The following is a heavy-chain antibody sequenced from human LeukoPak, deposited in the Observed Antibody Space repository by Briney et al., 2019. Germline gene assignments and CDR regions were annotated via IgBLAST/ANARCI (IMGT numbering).Heavy chain of an antibody. D-gene: IGHD1-26*01. CDR1: GGSFSGHY. CDR3: ARTTAATGPIDI. Sequence: SETLSLTCAVYGGSFSGHYWSWIRQPPGKGPEWIGEINHSGRTNYNPSLQSRVTISVDTSKNQFSLKLSSVTAADTAVYYCARTTAATGPIDIWGQGTMVTVSS. CDR2: INHSGRT. V-gene: IGHV4-34*01. J-gene: IGHJ3*02.